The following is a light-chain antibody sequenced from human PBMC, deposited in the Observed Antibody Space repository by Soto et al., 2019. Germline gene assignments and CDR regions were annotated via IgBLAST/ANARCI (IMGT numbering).Light chain of an antibody. CDR1: QSGAAGNS. CDR3: QQYCNSRDT. Sequence: EIVLTQSPGNLSLSPGERANLSCRASQSGAAGNSLAWYRPNPGQAPRLLIYGASNRATGSPDRFSGSGSGTDFTLTISKVEPGEFAVYYRQQYCNSRDTFGQGTKLEIK. J-gene: IGKJ2*01. V-gene: IGKV3-20*01. CDR2: GAS.